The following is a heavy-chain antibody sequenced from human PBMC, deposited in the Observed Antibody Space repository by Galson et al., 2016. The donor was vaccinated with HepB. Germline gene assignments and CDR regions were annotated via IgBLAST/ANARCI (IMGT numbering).Heavy chain of an antibody. CDR1: GDSISSNNHY. J-gene: IGHJ3*02. V-gene: IGHV4-61*02. Sequence: TLSLTCTVSGDSISSNNHYWSWVRQPAGKGLEWIGRVYLTGGTDYNPSLKSRLTLSVDTSKNQFTLRLRSVTAADTAVYYCARDWVIAVAGTDGLDIWGPGVMVAVSS. CDR2: VYLTGGT. CDR3: ARDWVIAVAGTDGLDI. D-gene: IGHD6-19*01.